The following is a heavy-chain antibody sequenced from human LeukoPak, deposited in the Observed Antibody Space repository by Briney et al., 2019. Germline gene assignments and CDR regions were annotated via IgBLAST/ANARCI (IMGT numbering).Heavy chain of an antibody. CDR3: ARDVGITVADSFDP. Sequence: ASVKVSCKASEYTFTGYYIHCVRQAPGQGLEWMGWIGPNTGDSNYVQKFQGRVTMTRDTSISTAYMELSRLRSDDTAFYYCARDVGITVADSFDPWGQGTLVTVSS. D-gene: IGHD6-13*01. J-gene: IGHJ5*02. CDR1: EYTFTGYY. CDR2: IGPNTGDS. V-gene: IGHV1-2*02.